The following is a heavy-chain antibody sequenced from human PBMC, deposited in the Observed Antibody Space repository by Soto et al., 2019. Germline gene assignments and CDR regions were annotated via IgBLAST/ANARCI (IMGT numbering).Heavy chain of an antibody. D-gene: IGHD6-19*01. CDR1: GYTFTSYS. V-gene: IGHV1-3*01. Sequence: ASVKVSCKASGYTFTSYSMHWVRPAPGQRLEWMGWINAGNGNTKYSQKFQGRVTITRDTSASTAYMELSSLRSEDTAVYYCASVLSGRYWLDYWGQGTLVTVSS. CDR3: ASVLSGRYWLDY. CDR2: INAGNGNT. J-gene: IGHJ4*02.